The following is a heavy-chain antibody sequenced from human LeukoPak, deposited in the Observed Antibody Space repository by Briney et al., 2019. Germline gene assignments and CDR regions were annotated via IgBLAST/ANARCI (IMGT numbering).Heavy chain of an antibody. J-gene: IGHJ4*02. CDR3: ARSAPDSSSWSYFDY. CDR2: IHYTGST. V-gene: IGHV4-59*12. D-gene: IGHD6-13*01. CDR1: GDSISSYY. Sequence: SETLSLTCTVSGDSISSYYWSWIRQPPGKGLEWIGYIHYTGSTNYNPSLKSRVTMPVDRSKNQFSLKLSSVTAADTAVYYCARSAPDSSSWSYFDYWGQGTLVTVSS.